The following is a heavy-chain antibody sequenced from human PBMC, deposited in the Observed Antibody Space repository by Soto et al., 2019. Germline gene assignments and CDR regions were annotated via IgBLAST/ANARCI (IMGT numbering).Heavy chain of an antibody. Sequence: QVQLQQWGAGLLKPSETLSLTCAVYGGSCSGYYWSWIRQAPGKGLERIGEIKHSGSSNYNPALMSRVTIAVDTSKNQFALKLSSVTAVYMAVYYCARGRYDYVWGSYRQTHAFDIWGQGTMVTVSS. J-gene: IGHJ3*02. V-gene: IGHV4-34*01. D-gene: IGHD3-16*02. CDR3: ARGRYDYVWGSYRQTHAFDI. CDR1: GGSCSGYY. CDR2: IKHSGSS.